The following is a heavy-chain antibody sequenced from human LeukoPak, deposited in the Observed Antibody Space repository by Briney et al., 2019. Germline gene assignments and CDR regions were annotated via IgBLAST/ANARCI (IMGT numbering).Heavy chain of an antibody. D-gene: IGHD3-10*01. CDR2: ISYDGGNK. V-gene: IGHV3-30*18. CDR3: AKVFEVRGARRPKDY. J-gene: IGHJ4*02. Sequence: GGSLRLSCTASGFTFSDYGMHWVRQAPGKGLEWVALISYDGGNKFYADSVRDRFTISRDNSKNTLFLQMNSLRIEDTAVYYCAKVFEVRGARRPKDYWGQGTLVIVSS. CDR1: GFTFSDYG.